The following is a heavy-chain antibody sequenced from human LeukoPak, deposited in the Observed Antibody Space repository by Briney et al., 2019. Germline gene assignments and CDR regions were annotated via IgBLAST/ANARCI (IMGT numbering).Heavy chain of an antibody. CDR2: ISHSGGTT. CDR3: AELGITMIGGV. V-gene: IGHV3-23*01. D-gene: IGHD3-10*02. Sequence: GGSLRLSCAASGFTFSSYAMSWVRQAPGKGPEWVSAISHSGGTTYYADSVKGRFTISRDNAKNSLYLQMNSLRAEDTAVYYCAELGITMIGGVWGKGTTVTISS. J-gene: IGHJ6*04. CDR1: GFTFSSYA.